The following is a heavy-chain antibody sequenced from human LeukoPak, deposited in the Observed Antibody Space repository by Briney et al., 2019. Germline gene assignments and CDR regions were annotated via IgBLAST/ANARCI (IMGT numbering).Heavy chain of an antibody. J-gene: IGHJ5*02. Sequence: SVKVSCKASGGTFSSYAISWVRQAPGQGLEWMGRIIPIFGTANYAQKFQGRVTITRNTSISTAYMELSSLRSEDTVVYYCAREIYPTTVTTGGTVFDPWGQGTLVTVSS. CDR3: AREIYPTTVTTGGTVFDP. CDR1: GGTFSSYA. V-gene: IGHV1-69*05. CDR2: IIPIFGTA. D-gene: IGHD4-11*01.